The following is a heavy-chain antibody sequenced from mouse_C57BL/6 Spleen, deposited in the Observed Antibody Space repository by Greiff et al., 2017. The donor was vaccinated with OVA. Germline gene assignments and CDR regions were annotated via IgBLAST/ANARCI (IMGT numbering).Heavy chain of an antibody. CDR3: VRHNYGNSYAMDY. D-gene: IGHD2-1*01. J-gene: IGHJ4*01. Sequence: EVQLVESGGGLVQPKGSLKLSCAASGFSFNTYAMNWVRQAPGKGLEWVARIRSKSNNYATYYADSVKDRFTISRDDSESMLYLQMNNLKTEDTAMYYCVRHNYGNSYAMDYWGQGTSVTVSS. V-gene: IGHV10-1*01. CDR1: GFSFNTYA. CDR2: IRSKSNNYAT.